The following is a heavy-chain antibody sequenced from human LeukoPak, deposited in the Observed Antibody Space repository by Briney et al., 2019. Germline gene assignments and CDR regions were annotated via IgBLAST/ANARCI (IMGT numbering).Heavy chain of an antibody. CDR1: GYSFTTYW. Sequence: GASLKISCKGSGYSFTTYWIGWVRQMPGKGVEWMGVVYPGDSDSDTKYSPSFQGQVTISADKSISTAYLQWSSLKASDTAIYYCARRDYYGSGSYWGAFDYWGQGTLVTVSS. V-gene: IGHV5-51*01. D-gene: IGHD3-10*01. J-gene: IGHJ4*02. CDR2: VYPGDSDSDT. CDR3: ARRDYYGSGSYWGAFDY.